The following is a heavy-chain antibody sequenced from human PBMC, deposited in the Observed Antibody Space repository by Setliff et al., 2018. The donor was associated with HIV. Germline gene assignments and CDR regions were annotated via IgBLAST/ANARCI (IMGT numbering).Heavy chain of an antibody. CDR2: INPNSGGT. Sequence: ASVKVSCKASGYTFIGYNMHWVRQAPGQGLEWMGWINPNSGGTNYAQKFQGRVIMTRDTSISTAYMELSRLRSDDTAVYYCARAFDSSADIVGYFDVWGQGMLVTVSS. CDR3: ARAFDSSADIVGYFDV. D-gene: IGHD1-26*01. J-gene: IGHJ4*02. CDR1: GYTFIGYN. V-gene: IGHV1-2*02.